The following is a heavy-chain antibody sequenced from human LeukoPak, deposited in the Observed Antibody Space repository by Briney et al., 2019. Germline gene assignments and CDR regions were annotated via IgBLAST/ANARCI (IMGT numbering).Heavy chain of an antibody. CDR2: IHNNGNT. V-gene: IGHV4-59*08. Sequence: LETLSLTCTVSGGSVSSDYWNWIRQPPGKGLEWIGYIHNNGNTNVNPSLKSRVTVSMDASKNQFSLRLSSVTAADTALYYCAGRSANVFFADGGR. CDR3: AGRSANVFFAD. J-gene: IGHJ2*01. D-gene: IGHD3-3*01. CDR1: GGSVSSDY.